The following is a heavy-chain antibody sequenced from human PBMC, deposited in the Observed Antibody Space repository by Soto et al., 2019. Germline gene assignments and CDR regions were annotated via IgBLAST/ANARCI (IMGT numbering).Heavy chain of an antibody. J-gene: IGHJ6*02. V-gene: IGHV3-23*01. CDR2: TRSNGEHT. Sequence: LRLSCAGSGFMFSSFAMTWVRQAPGKGLEWVSTTRSNGEHTYYADSVKGRFTVSRDNSKNTLFLEMSSLRAEDSAIYYCAKDSKSVSVSAARVYGMDVWGQGTTVTVSS. CDR1: GFMFSSFA. CDR3: AKDSKSVSVSAARVYGMDV. D-gene: IGHD2-2*01.